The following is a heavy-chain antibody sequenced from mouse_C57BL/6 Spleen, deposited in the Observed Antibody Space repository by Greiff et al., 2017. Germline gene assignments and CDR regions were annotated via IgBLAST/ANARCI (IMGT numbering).Heavy chain of an antibody. D-gene: IGHD2-10*02. CDR1: GYTFTDYE. V-gene: IGHV1-15*01. CDR2: IDPETGGT. Sequence: VQLQQSGAELVRPGASVTLSCKASGYTFTDYEMHWVKQTPVHGLEWIGAIDPETGGTAYNQKFKGKAILTADKSSSTAYMELRSLTSEDSAVYYCTREGYDYDAMDYWGQGTSVTVSS. J-gene: IGHJ4*01. CDR3: TREGYDYDAMDY.